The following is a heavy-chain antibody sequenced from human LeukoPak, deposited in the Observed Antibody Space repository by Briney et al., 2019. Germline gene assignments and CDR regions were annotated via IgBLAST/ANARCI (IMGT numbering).Heavy chain of an antibody. D-gene: IGHD6-13*01. CDR1: GGSISSYY. CDR3: AREWDSWPRTGYMDV. Sequence: SETLSLTCTVSGGSISSYYWSWIRQPAGKGLEWIGRIYTSGSTNYNPSLKSRVTMSVDTSKNQFSLKLSSVTAADTAVYYCAREWDSWPRTGYMDVWGKGTTVTVSS. V-gene: IGHV4-4*07. CDR2: IYTSGST. J-gene: IGHJ6*03.